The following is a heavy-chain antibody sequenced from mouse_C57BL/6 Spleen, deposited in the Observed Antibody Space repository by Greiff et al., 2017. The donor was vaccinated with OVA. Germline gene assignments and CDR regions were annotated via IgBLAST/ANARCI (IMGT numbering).Heavy chain of an antibody. CDR3: AGVTTGYYAMDY. CDR1: GFTFSSYG. V-gene: IGHV5-6*01. CDR2: ISSGGSYT. D-gene: IGHD2-2*01. Sequence: EVKLQESGGDLVKPGGSLKLSCAASGFTFSSYGMSWVRQTPDKRLEWVATISSGGSYTYYPDSVKGRFTISRDNAKNTLYLQMSSLKSEDTAMYYCAGVTTGYYAMDYWGQGTSVTVSS. J-gene: IGHJ4*01.